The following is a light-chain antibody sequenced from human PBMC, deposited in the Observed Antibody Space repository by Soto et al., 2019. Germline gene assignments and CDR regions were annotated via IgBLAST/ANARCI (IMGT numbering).Light chain of an antibody. Sequence: EGVMTQSPATLSVSPGEKATLPCRASQTVSRNLAWYQQRPGQAPRLLIYDISNRATGVPARFSGSGSETEFTLTIRSLQSEDFAVYFCQQYNNWPAFGQGTRLDIK. CDR3: QQYNNWPA. V-gene: IGKV3-15*01. CDR1: QTVSRN. J-gene: IGKJ5*01. CDR2: DIS.